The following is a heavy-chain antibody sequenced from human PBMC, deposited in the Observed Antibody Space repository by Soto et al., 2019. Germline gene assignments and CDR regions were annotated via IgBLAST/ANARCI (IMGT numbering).Heavy chain of an antibody. J-gene: IGHJ6*03. D-gene: IGHD3-3*01. CDR1: GGTFSSYT. CDR3: ARQGWDFGVVTAYYYYMDV. CDR2: IIPILGIA. V-gene: IGHV1-69*02. Sequence: SVTVSCKASGGTFSSYTISWVRQAPGQGLEWMGRIIPILGIANYAQKFQGRVTITADKSTSTAYMELSSLRSEDTAVYYCARQGWDFGVVTAYYYYMDVWGKGTTVTVSS.